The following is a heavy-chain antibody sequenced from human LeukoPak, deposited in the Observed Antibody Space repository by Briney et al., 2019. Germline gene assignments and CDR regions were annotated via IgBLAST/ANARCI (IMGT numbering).Heavy chain of an antibody. D-gene: IGHD3-3*01. V-gene: IGHV4-59*08. Sequence: SETLSLTCTVSGGSISSNYWSWIRQPPGKGLEWIGYIYYSGSTNYNPSLKSRVTISVDTSKNQISLNLSSVTAADTAVYYGPRQRGYYDFLIVYLTDNWFGSLGQGTLVTVSP. CDR2: IYYSGST. CDR1: GGSISSNY. CDR3: PRQRGYYDFLIVYLTDNWFGS. J-gene: IGHJ5*01.